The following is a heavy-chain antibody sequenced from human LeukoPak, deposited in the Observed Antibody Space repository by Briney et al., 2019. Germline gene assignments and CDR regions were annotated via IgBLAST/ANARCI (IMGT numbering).Heavy chain of an antibody. Sequence: SETLSLTCIVSGGSISSYYWSWIRQPPGKGLEWIGYIYYSGSTNYNPSLKSRVTISVDTSKNQFSLKLSSVTAADTAVYYCARSGLENYFDYWGQGTLVTVSS. CDR2: IYYSGST. J-gene: IGHJ4*02. CDR3: ARSGLENYFDY. CDR1: GGSISSYY. D-gene: IGHD3-3*01. V-gene: IGHV4-59*01.